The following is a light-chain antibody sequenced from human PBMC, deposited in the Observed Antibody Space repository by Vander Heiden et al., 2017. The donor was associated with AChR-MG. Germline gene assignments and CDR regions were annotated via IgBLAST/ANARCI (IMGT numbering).Light chain of an antibody. CDR1: SSDVGAYKY. CDR2: DVN. V-gene: IGLV2-11*01. CDR3: CSDAGSYTWV. Sequence: QSALTQPRPVSGSPGQSVTIPCTGTSSDVGAYKYVSWYQQHPGKAAKLMIYDVNTRPSGVPDRFSGSKSGNTASLTISGLQAEDEADYYCCSDAGSYTWVFGGGTKLTVL. J-gene: IGLJ3*02.